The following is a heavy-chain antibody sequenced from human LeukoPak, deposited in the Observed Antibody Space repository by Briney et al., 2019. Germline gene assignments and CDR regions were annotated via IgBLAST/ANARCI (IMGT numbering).Heavy chain of an antibody. Sequence: GGSLRLSCAASGFSFSNYAMSWVRQVPGKGLEWVSAISGRDDSTYYADSVKGRFTISRDTSKNTLYPQMNSLRAEDTAVYYCAKWGDYDVLTGYYDSDYWGQGTLVTVSS. CDR1: GFSFSNYA. J-gene: IGHJ4*02. V-gene: IGHV3-23*01. CDR3: AKWGDYDVLTGYYDSDY. D-gene: IGHD3-9*01. CDR2: ISGRDDST.